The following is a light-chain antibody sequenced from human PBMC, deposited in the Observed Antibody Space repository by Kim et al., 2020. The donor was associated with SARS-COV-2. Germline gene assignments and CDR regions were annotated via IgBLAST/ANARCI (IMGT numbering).Light chain of an antibody. CDR2: QDN. V-gene: IGLV3-1*01. J-gene: IGLJ3*02. Sequence: SYELTQPPSVSVSPGQTASISCSGDKLGEKFVSWYQQKPGQSPVVVTYQDNKRPSGIPERFSGSSSGNTATLTIIGTQAMDEADYYCQAWHSSTAGVFGGGTKLTVL. CDR1: KLGEKF. CDR3: QAWHSSTAGV.